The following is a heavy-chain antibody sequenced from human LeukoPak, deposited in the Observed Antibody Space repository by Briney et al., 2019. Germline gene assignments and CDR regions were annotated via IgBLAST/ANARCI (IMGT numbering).Heavy chain of an antibody. CDR2: ISAYNGNT. J-gene: IGHJ4*02. Sequence: ASVKVSCKSSGYTFSNYGVTWVRQAPGQGLEWMGWISAYNGNTNYAQKLQGRVTMTTDTSTSTAYMELRSLRSDDTAVYYCAREWFGELSDYWGQGTLVTVSS. V-gene: IGHV1-18*01. D-gene: IGHD3-10*01. CDR3: AREWFGELSDY. CDR1: GYTFSNYG.